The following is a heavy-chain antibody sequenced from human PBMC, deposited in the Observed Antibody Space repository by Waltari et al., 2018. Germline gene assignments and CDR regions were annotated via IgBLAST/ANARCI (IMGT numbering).Heavy chain of an antibody. D-gene: IGHD5-18*01. Sequence: QVQLQESGPGLVKPSETLSLTCAVSGYSISSGYYWGWIRQPPGKGLEWIGSIYHSGSTYYNPSLKSRVTISVDTSKNQFSLKLSSVTAADTAVYYCARIPTHQYFQHWGQGTLVTVSS. V-gene: IGHV4-38-2*01. CDR1: GYSISSGYY. J-gene: IGHJ1*01. CDR3: ARIPTHQYFQH. CDR2: IYHSGST.